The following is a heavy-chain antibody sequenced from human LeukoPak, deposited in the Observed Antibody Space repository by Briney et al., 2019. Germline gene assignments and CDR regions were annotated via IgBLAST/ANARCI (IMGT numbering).Heavy chain of an antibody. CDR2: IDPRTGDT. J-gene: IGHJ4*02. CDR1: GYNFIVYY. CDR3: AKDWGMRYWQGGFDS. V-gene: IGHV1-2*02. Sequence: ASVKVSCKASGYNFIVYYIHWLRQAPGHGLEWMGWIDPRTGDTHYAQQFRGRFSLTRDTSSSTAYMDLSRLTSDDTAIYFCAKDWGMRYWQGGFDSWGQGTLLTVSS. D-gene: IGHD3-16*01.